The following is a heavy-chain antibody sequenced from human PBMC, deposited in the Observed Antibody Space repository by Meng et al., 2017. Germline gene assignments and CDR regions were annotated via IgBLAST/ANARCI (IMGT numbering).Heavy chain of an antibody. CDR1: RGTFSSYA. D-gene: IGHD5-18*01. V-gene: IGHV1-69*01. Sequence: QVQLVKWGADVKKPGSSVKGSRKASRGTFSSYASSWVRQAPGQGLEWMGGIIPIFGTANYAQKFQGRVTITADESTSTAYMELSSLRSEDTAVYYCARGGYSYGLWFDPWGQGTLVTVSS. CDR3: ARGGYSYGLWFDP. CDR2: IIPIFGTA. J-gene: IGHJ5*02.